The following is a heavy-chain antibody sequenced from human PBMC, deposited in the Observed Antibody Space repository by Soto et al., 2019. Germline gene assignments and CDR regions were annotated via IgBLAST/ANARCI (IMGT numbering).Heavy chain of an antibody. CDR2: IYYSGST. CDR3: ARDRGGSLRFLEWPYYYGMDV. V-gene: IGHV4-59*01. J-gene: IGHJ6*02. Sequence: SETLSLTCTVSGGSISSYYWSWIRQPPGKGLEWIGEIYYSGSTNYNPSLKSRVTISVDTSKNQFSLKLSSVTAADTAVYYCARDRGGSLRFLEWPYYYGMDVWGQGTTVTVSS. CDR1: GGSISSYY. D-gene: IGHD3-3*01.